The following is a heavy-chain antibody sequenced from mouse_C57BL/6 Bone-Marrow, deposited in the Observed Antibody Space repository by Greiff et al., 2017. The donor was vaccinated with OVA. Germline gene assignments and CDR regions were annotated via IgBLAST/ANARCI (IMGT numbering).Heavy chain of an antibody. CDR3: ARDDYDWFAY. V-gene: IGHV1-81*01. CDR1: GYTFTSYG. Sequence: QVQLQQSGAELARPGASVKLSCKASGYTFTSYGISWVKQRTGQGLEWIGEIYPRSGNTYYNEKFKSKATLTVDKPSSTAYMQLSSLTSEDSAVYYCARDDYDWFAYWGQGTLVTVSA. J-gene: IGHJ3*01. CDR2: IYPRSGNT. D-gene: IGHD2-4*01.